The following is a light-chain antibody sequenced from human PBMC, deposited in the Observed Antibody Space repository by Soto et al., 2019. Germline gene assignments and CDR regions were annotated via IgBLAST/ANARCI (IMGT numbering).Light chain of an antibody. Sequence: DIPMTQSPTSVSASVGDRVTITCRASEDVSRFLAWYRQTPGQPPKFLINAASSLQSGVPSRFSASGSGTDFTLTISSLQPEDFATYYCQQANNFPWTFGQGTKVEMK. CDR2: AAS. CDR3: QQANNFPWT. CDR1: EDVSRF. V-gene: IGKV1-12*01. J-gene: IGKJ1*01.